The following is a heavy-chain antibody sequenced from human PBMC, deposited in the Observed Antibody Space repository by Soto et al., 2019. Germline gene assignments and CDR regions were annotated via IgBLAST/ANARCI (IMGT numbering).Heavy chain of an antibody. CDR1: GYTFTRYD. D-gene: IGHD6-13*01. V-gene: IGHV1-8*01. J-gene: IGHJ5*02. Sequence: QVQLVQSGAEVKKPGASVKVSCKASGYTFTRYDINWVRQATGQGPERMGWMNPNSGNTGYAQKFQGRVTMTRNTSISTAYMELSSLRSEDTAVYYCARESSAAGTGWFDPWGQGTLVTVSS. CDR3: ARESSAAGTGWFDP. CDR2: MNPNSGNT.